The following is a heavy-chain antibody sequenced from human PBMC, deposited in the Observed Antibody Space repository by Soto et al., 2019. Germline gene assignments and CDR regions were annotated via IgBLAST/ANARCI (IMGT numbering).Heavy chain of an antibody. Sequence: SETLSLTCAVYVGSFSGYYWSWIRQPPGKGLEWIGEINHSGSTNYNPSLKSRVTISVDTSKNQFSLKLSSVTAADTAVYYCARGQTRLSIAARRFNFDYWGQGTLVTVSS. CDR2: INHSGST. J-gene: IGHJ4*02. D-gene: IGHD6-6*01. V-gene: IGHV4-34*01. CDR1: VGSFSGYY. CDR3: ARGQTRLSIAARRFNFDY.